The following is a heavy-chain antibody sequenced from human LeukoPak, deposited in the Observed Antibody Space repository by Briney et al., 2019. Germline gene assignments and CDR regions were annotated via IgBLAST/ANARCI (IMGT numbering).Heavy chain of an antibody. CDR3: ARFLFNYDAFDI. CDR2: IYPGDSDN. J-gene: IGHJ3*02. Sequence: GESLQISCKASGYNFTNYWIGWVRQVPGKGLEWMGIIYPGDSDNRYSPSFQGQVTISADKSISIAYLQWTSLKASDTAVYYCARFLFNYDAFDIWRQGTMVTVSS. D-gene: IGHD2-21*01. V-gene: IGHV5-51*01. CDR1: GYNFTNYW.